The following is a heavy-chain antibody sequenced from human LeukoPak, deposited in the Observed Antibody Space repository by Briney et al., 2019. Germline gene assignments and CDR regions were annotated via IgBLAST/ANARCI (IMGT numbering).Heavy chain of an antibody. Sequence: PGGSLRLSCAAPGFTFSSYAMHWVRQAPGKGLEWVAVISYDGSNKYYADSVKGRFTISRDNSKNTLYLQMNSLRAEDTAVYYCARESQWLVNKYFDYWGQGTLVTVSS. CDR2: ISYDGSNK. CDR1: GFTFSSYA. V-gene: IGHV3-30*04. CDR3: ARESQWLVNKYFDY. D-gene: IGHD6-19*01. J-gene: IGHJ4*02.